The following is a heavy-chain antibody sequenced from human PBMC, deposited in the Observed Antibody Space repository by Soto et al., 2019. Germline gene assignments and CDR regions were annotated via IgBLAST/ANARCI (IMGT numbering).Heavy chain of an antibody. J-gene: IGHJ6*02. CDR1: GGTFSSFT. CDR3: AKDRRADWESYYDYAMDV. Sequence: QVQLVQSGAEVKKPGSSVKVSCKASGGTFSSFTISWVRQAPGQGLEWMGGIIPIYGTANYAQKFQGRVTITADGSTRTAYMELSSLRSEDTAVYYCAKDRRADWESYYDYAMDVWVQGTTVNVSS. D-gene: IGHD1-26*01. CDR2: IIPIYGTA. V-gene: IGHV1-69*01.